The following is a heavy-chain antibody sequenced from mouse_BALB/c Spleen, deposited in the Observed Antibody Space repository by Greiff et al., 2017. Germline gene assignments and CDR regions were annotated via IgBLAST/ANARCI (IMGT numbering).Heavy chain of an antibody. CDR3: ARSGGYDGDWYFDV. J-gene: IGHJ1*01. CDR2: INPYNDGT. Sequence: EVQLQQSGPELVKPGASVKMSCKASGYTFTSYVMHWVKQKPGQGLEWIGYINPYNDGTKYNEKFKGKATLTSDKSSSTAYMELSSLTSEDSAVYYCARSGGYDGDWYFDVWGAGTTVTVSS. D-gene: IGHD2-2*01. CDR1: GYTFTSYV. V-gene: IGHV1-14*01.